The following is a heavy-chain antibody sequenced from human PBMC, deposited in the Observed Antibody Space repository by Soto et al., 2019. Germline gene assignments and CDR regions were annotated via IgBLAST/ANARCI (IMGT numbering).Heavy chain of an antibody. CDR1: GGTISIYA. D-gene: IGHD3-9*01. J-gene: IGHJ4*02. CDR3: ARVKGPRVLTYFDY. V-gene: IGHV1-69*01. Sequence: QVQLVQYGAEVNKPGSSVKVSCKASGGTISIYAVNWVRQAPGQGLEWVGGSIPLFGTTNYAQKFQGRVTITADESTSTADLELSSLRSEDTAVYYCARVKGPRVLTYFDYCGQGTLVTVAS. CDR2: SIPLFGTT.